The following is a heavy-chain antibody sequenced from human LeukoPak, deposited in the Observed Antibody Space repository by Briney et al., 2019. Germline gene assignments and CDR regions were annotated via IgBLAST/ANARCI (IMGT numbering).Heavy chain of an antibody. CDR1: GGSISSSSYY. V-gene: IGHV4-39*01. J-gene: IGHJ4*02. CDR2: IYYSGST. Sequence: PSETLSLTCTVSGGSISSSSYYWGWIRQPPGKGLEWIGSIYYSGSTYYNPSLKSRVTISVDTSKNQFSLKLSSVTAADTAVYYCARRGYIVATITPTPYFDYWGQGTLVTVSS. CDR3: ARRGYIVATITPTPYFDY. D-gene: IGHD5-12*01.